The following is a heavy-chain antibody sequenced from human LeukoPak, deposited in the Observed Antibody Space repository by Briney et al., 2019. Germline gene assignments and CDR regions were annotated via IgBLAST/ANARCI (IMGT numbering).Heavy chain of an antibody. CDR2: INPNSGGT. V-gene: IGHV1-2*02. Sequence: GASVKVSCKASGYTFTGYYMHWVRQAPRQGLEWMGWINPNSGGTNYAQKFQGRVTMTRDTSISTAYMELSRLRSDDTAVYYCASSTYYDFWSGYYGFDYWGQGTLVTVSS. J-gene: IGHJ4*02. CDR1: GYTFTGYY. CDR3: ASSTYYDFWSGYYGFDY. D-gene: IGHD3-3*01.